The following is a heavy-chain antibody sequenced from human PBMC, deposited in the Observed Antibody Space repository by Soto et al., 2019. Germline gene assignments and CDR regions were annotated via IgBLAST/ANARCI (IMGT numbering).Heavy chain of an antibody. Sequence: ASGKVSCKASGYTFTSYGISWVRQAPGQGLEWMGWISGYSGNTNYAQRFQGRVTMTTDTSTSTAYMELRSLRSDDTAVYYCARPRRPYYYGSGSYVDYGMDVWGQ. CDR3: ARPRRPYYYGSGSYVDYGMDV. V-gene: IGHV1-18*01. J-gene: IGHJ6*02. D-gene: IGHD3-10*01. CDR1: GYTFTSYG. CDR2: ISGYSGNT.